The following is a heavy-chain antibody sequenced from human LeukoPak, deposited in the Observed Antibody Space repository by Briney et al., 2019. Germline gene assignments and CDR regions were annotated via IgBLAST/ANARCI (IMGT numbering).Heavy chain of an antibody. V-gene: IGHV4-61*08. D-gene: IGHD3-10*01. CDR2: IYYSGST. Sequence: SQTLSLTCTVSGGSISSGGYYWSWIRQPPGKGLEWIGYIYYSGSTNYNPSLKSRVTISVDTSKNQFSLKLSSVTAADTAVYYCARAQLLWFGDHGGGFDYWGQGTLVTVSS. CDR3: ARAQLLWFGDHGGGFDY. J-gene: IGHJ4*02. CDR1: GGSISSGGYY.